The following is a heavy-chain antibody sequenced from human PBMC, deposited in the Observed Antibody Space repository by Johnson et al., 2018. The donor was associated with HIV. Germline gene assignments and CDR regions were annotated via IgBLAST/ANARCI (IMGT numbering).Heavy chain of an antibody. Sequence: VQLVESGGGVVRPGGSLRLSCAAAGFTFDDYGMSWVRQAPGKGLEWVSGINWNGVRTGYLDSMKGRFTISRDNAKNSLYLQMNSLRAEDTALYYCARGGRGFQNIHDPFDIWGQGTMVTVSS. CDR1: GFTFDDYG. J-gene: IGHJ3*02. CDR2: INWNGVRT. D-gene: IGHD1/OR15-1a*01. CDR3: ARGGRGFQNIHDPFDI. V-gene: IGHV3-20*04.